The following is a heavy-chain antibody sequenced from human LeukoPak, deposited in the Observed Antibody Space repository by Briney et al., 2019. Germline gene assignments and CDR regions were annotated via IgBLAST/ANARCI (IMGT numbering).Heavy chain of an antibody. V-gene: IGHV4-59*08. CDR3: ARRAINSVMFDY. CDR1: GDSTSTYY. Sequence: PSETLSLTCIVSGDSTSTYYWSGIRQPPGKGLEWIGYIHYSGSTNYNPSLRSRVTISVDTSKNQFSLKLSSATAADTAVYFCARRAINSVMFDYWGQGTLVTVSS. D-gene: IGHD3-16*01. CDR2: IHYSGST. J-gene: IGHJ4*02.